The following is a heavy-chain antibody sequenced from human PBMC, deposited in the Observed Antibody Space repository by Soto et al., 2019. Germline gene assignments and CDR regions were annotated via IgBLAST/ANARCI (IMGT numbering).Heavy chain of an antibody. CDR2: ISAHNGNT. V-gene: IGHV1-18*01. J-gene: IGHJ4*02. CDR1: GYTFTSYG. CDR3: ARGRYGDY. D-gene: IGHD1-1*01. Sequence: QVHLVQSGAEVKKPGASVKVSCKASGYTFTSYGITWVRQAPGQGLEWMGWISAHNGNTDYAQKLQGRVIVTRDTATSTAYMELRSLRADDTAVYYCARGRYGDYWGQGALVTVSS.